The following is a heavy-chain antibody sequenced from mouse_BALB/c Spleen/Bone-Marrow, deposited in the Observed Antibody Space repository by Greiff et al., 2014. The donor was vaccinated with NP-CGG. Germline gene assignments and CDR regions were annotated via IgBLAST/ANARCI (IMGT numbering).Heavy chain of an antibody. D-gene: IGHD2-3*01. J-gene: IGHJ3*01. V-gene: IGHV4-1*02. CDR1: GFDFSRYW. CDR3: ARLGYYGWFAY. Sequence: EVQLQQSGGGLVQPGGSLKLSCAASGFDFSRYWMSWVRQAPGKGLEWIGEINPGSNTINYTPSLKDKFIISRDNAKNTLYLQMSKERSEDTALYYCARLGYYGWFAYWGQGTLVTVSA. CDR2: INPGSNTI.